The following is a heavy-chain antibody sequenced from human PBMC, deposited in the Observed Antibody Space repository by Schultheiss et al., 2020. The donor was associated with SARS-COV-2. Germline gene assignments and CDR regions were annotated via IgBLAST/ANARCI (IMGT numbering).Heavy chain of an antibody. V-gene: IGHV4-59*01. J-gene: IGHJ6*02. D-gene: IGHD5/OR15-5a*01. CDR1: GGSISSYY. Sequence: SETLSLTCTVSGGSISSYYWSWIRQPPGKGLEWIGYIYYSGSTNYNPSLKSRVTISVDTSKNQFSLKLSSVTAADTAVYYCARGVYGDYGMDVWGQGTTVTGSS. CDR2: IYYSGST. CDR3: ARGVYGDYGMDV.